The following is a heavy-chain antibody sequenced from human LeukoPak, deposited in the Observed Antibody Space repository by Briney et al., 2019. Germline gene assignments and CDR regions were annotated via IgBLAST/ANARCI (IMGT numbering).Heavy chain of an antibody. Sequence: ASVKVSCKASGYTFTGSYMHWVRQAPGQGLECMGWINPNSGDTSYAQKFQGRVTMTGDTSITTAYMELSRLRSDDTAVYYCATLGADTLDIWGQGTMVTVSS. CDR1: GYTFTGSY. D-gene: IGHD3-16*01. J-gene: IGHJ3*02. CDR3: ATLGADTLDI. V-gene: IGHV1-2*02. CDR2: INPNSGDT.